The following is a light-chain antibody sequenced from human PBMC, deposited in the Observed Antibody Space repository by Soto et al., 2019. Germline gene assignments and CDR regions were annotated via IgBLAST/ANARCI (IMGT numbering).Light chain of an antibody. Sequence: IQLTQYPSSLSASVGDRVTITCRASQGISSYLAWYQQKPGKAPKLLIYGASTLEGGVPFRFSGSGSGTDFTLTISSLQPEDFATYYCQQLNTYPITFGQGTRLEIK. J-gene: IGKJ5*01. CDR1: QGISSY. V-gene: IGKV1-9*01. CDR2: GAS. CDR3: QQLNTYPIT.